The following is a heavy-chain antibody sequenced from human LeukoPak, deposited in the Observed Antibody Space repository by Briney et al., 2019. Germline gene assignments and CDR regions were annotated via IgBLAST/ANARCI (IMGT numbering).Heavy chain of an antibody. J-gene: IGHJ4*02. CDR2: ISPYNGNT. Sequence: ASVTVSFKASGYTFTGYGIIWVRQAPGQGLEWMGWISPYNGNTNYAQKFQGRVTMTTDTSTTTTYMELRSLRSDDTAVYYCARDLDSGGTTFRALNYWGQGTLVTVSS. CDR3: ARDLDSGGTTFRALNY. D-gene: IGHD1-14*01. V-gene: IGHV1-18*04. CDR1: GYTFTGYG.